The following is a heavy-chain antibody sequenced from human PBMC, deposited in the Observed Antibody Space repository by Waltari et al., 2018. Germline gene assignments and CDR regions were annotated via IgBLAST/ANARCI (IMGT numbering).Heavy chain of an antibody. J-gene: IGHJ6*02. Sequence: EVQLLESGGGLVQPGGSLRLSCAASGFTFSSYAMSWVRQAPGKGREWVSSIRGNGGRTYYADSVKGRFTISRDNSKNTLYLQMTSLGAEDTAVYYCANVYDFWSGSTYAMDVWGQGTTVTVSS. V-gene: IGHV3-23*01. CDR3: ANVYDFWSGSTYAMDV. CDR1: GFTFSSYA. D-gene: IGHD3-3*01. CDR2: IRGNGGRT.